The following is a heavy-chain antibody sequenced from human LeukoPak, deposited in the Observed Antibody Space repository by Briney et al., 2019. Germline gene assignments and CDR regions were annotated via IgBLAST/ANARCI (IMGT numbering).Heavy chain of an antibody. Sequence: GGSLRLSCAASGFTFSSYSMNWVRQAPGKELEWVSSISSSSSYIYYADSVKGRFTISRDNAKNSLYLQMNSLRAEDTAVYYCARDRESISSYFDYWGQGTLVTVSS. CDR2: ISSSSSYI. V-gene: IGHV3-21*01. CDR1: GFTFSSYS. CDR3: ARDRESISSYFDY. J-gene: IGHJ4*02. D-gene: IGHD2/OR15-2a*01.